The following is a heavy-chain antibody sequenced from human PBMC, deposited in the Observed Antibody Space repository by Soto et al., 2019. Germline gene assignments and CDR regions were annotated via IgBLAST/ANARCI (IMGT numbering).Heavy chain of an antibody. CDR1: GGTFSSYT. CDR3: ARGRCSGGSCYSHYYYYYMDV. J-gene: IGHJ6*03. Sequence: QVQLVQSGAEVKKPGSSVKVSCKASGGTFSSYTISWVRQAPGQGLEWMGRIIPILGIANYAQKFQGRVTITADKSTSTAYMELSSLRSEDTAVYYCARGRCSGGSCYSHYYYYYMDVWGKGTTVTVSS. V-gene: IGHV1-69*02. CDR2: IIPILGIA. D-gene: IGHD2-15*01.